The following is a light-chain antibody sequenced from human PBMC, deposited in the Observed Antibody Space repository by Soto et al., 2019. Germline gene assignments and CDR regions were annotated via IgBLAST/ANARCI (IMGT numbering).Light chain of an antibody. CDR1: QSVSSNY. V-gene: IGKV3-20*01. CDR3: QQTYSAPHT. Sequence: EIVLTQSPGTLSLSPGERATLSCRASQSVSSNYLAWYQQKPGQAPRLLIYGASNRATGIPDRFIGSGSGTDFTLTISRLEPEDFATYYCQQTYSAPHTFGQGTKVEIK. CDR2: GAS. J-gene: IGKJ2*01.